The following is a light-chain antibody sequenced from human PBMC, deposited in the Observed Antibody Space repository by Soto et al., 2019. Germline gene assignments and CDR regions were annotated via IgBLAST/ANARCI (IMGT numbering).Light chain of an antibody. Sequence: QSVLTQPPSASGSPGQSVTISCTGTKSDIGVYDFVSWYQHHPGKAPRLIIYEVVQRPSGVPDRFSGSKSGNTASLAIIRLQAEDEGDYYCQSYDLSLRNYVFGSGTKVTVL. CDR2: EVV. CDR3: QSYDLSLRNYV. J-gene: IGLJ1*01. V-gene: IGLV2-8*01. CDR1: KSDIGVYDF.